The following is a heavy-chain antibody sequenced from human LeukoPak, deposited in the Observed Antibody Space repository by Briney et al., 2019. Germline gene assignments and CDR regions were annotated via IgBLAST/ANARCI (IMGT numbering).Heavy chain of an antibody. Sequence: SQTLSLTCTVSGGSIRSGDYSWNWIRQPPGKGLEWIGRIYTSGSTNYNPSLKSRVTISVDTSKNQFSLTLTSVTAADTAFYYCARGGIRGYSAFDNIDFWGLGTHVTVSS. J-gene: IGHJ4*02. D-gene: IGHD5-12*01. CDR1: GGSIRSGDYS. V-gene: IGHV4-61*02. CDR3: ARGGIRGYSAFDNIDF. CDR2: IYTSGST.